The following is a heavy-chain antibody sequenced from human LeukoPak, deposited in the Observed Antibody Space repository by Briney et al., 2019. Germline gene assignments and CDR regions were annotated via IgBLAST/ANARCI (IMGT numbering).Heavy chain of an antibody. CDR1: GFTFSSYA. D-gene: IGHD1-26*01. CDR3: VKDRVSGSYGLYNWFDP. V-gene: IGHV3-64D*06. J-gene: IGHJ5*02. Sequence: GGSLRLSCAASGFTFSSYAMHWVRQAPGKGLEYVSAISSNGGSTYYADSVKGRFTISRDNSKNTLYLQMSSLRAEDTAVYYCVKDRVSGSYGLYNWFDPWGQGTLVTVSS. CDR2: ISSNGGST.